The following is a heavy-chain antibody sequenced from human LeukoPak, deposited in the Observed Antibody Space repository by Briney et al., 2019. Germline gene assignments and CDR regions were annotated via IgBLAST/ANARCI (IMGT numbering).Heavy chain of an antibody. CDR1: GFTVSSNY. D-gene: IGHD6-19*01. CDR3: AKVSSGWYVGKDY. V-gene: IGHV3-53*01. CDR2: IYSGGNT. J-gene: IGHJ4*02. Sequence: GGSLRLSCAASGFTVSSNYMSWVRQAPGKGLEWVSLIYSGGNTYYADSVKGRFTISRDNSKNTLYLQMNSLRAEDTAVYYCAKVSSGWYVGKDYWGQGTLVTVSS.